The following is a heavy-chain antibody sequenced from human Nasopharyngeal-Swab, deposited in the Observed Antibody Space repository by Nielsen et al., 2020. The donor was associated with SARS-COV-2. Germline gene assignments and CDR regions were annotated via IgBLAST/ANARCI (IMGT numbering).Heavy chain of an antibody. CDR1: GFTFTDYL. CDR2: ISTTSDYI. CDR3: ARGKQWLDRGSDY. J-gene: IGHJ4*02. Sequence: GESLKISCAASGFTFTDYLMNWVRQAPGKGLEWVSSISTTSDYIYYADSVKGRFTISRDNAKNSLYLQMNSLRAEDTAVYYCARGKQWLDRGSDYWGQGTLVTVSS. V-gene: IGHV3-21*01. D-gene: IGHD6-19*01.